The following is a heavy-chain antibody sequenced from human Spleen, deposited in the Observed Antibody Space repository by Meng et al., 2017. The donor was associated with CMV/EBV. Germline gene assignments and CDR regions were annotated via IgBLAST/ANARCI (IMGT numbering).Heavy chain of an antibody. CDR3: ARTVLYCSGGSCTNWFDP. V-gene: IGHV1-2*02. CDR2: INPNIGGT. Sequence: TFIGYYVHWVRQAPGQGLEWMGWINPNIGGTNYAQKFQGRVTMTRDTSISTAYMGLSRLTSDDTAVYYCARTVLYCSGGSCTNWFDPWGQGTLVTVSS. CDR1: TFIGYY. J-gene: IGHJ5*02. D-gene: IGHD2-15*01.